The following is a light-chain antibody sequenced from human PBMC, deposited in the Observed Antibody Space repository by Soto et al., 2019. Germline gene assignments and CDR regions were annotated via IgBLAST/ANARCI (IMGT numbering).Light chain of an antibody. Sequence: ATRSFLASLSVSRYLAWYKQKPGQAPRLLIYDASNRATGIPARFSGSGSGTEFTLTITSLQSEDFAVYYCQQDGALPRKFGAVAKVEVK. CDR3: QQDGALPRK. CDR2: DAS. CDR1: LSVSRY. J-gene: IGKJ4*02. V-gene: IGKV3-11*01.